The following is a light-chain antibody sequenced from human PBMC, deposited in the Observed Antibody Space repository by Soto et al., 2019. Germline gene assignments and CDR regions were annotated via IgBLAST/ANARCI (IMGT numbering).Light chain of an antibody. CDR1: SNDVGNYNY. J-gene: IGLJ3*02. V-gene: IGLV2-11*01. Sequence: QSALTQSRSVSGSPGQSVAISCTGTSNDVGNYNYVSWYQQYPDKAPKLLIYDVNKRPSGVPGRFSGSKSGDTASLTVSGLQAEDEAFYYCCSYAGSYLWLFGGGTQLTVL. CDR3: CSYAGSYLWL. CDR2: DVN.